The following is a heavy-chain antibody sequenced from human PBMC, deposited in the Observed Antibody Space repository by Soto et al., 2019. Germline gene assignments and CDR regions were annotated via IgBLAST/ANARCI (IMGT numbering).Heavy chain of an antibody. Sequence: SETLSLTCSVSGGSVSDKTYYWSWIRQPPGKRLEWIGYVYYSGTANYNPSLKSRVTISVDLSKNRFSLRLSSVTTADTALYYCARTTAVPNTLRSRYFFDYWGQGTLVTVSS. V-gene: IGHV4-61*01. D-gene: IGHD4-17*01. CDR1: GGSVSDKTYY. CDR2: VYYSGTA. CDR3: ARTTAVPNTLRSRYFFDY. J-gene: IGHJ4*02.